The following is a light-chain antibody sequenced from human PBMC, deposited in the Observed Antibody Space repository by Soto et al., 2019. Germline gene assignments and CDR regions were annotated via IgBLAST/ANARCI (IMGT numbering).Light chain of an antibody. CDR3: MQALQTPPYT. CDR2: LGS. V-gene: IGKV2-28*01. Sequence: DVVMTQSPLSLPVTLGQPASISCRSSQSLLHSNGYNYLDWYLQKPGQSPQLLIYLGSNRASGVPDRFSGSGSGTDFTLKSSRVEAEDVGVYYCMQALQTPPYTFGQGTKLEIK. J-gene: IGKJ2*01. CDR1: QSLLHSNGYNY.